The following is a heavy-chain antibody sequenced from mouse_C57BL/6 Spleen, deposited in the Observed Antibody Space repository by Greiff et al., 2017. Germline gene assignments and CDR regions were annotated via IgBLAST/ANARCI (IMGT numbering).Heavy chain of an antibody. J-gene: IGHJ2*01. V-gene: IGHV1-69*01. CDR2: IDPSDSYT. Sequence: QVQLQQPGAELVMPGASVKLSCKASGYTFTSYWMHWVKQRPGQGLEWIGEIDPSDSYTNYNQKFKGKSTLTVDKSSSTAYMQLSSLTSEDSAVYYCASSLYGYDGYYFDYWGQGTTLTVSS. D-gene: IGHD2-2*01. CDR3: ASSLYGYDGYYFDY. CDR1: GYTFTSYW.